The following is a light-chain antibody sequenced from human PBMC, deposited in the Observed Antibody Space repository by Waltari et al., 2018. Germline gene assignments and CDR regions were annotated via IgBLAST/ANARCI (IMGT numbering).Light chain of an antibody. J-gene: IGKJ2*01. CDR3: QQYNNWPPYT. V-gene: IGKV3-15*01. Sequence: EIVMTQSPATLSVSPGDTASLSCRASQSVSSNLAWYQQKPGPAPRLLIYGAYTRATGIPARFSGSGSGTEFTLTISSLQSEDFAVYYCQQYNNWPPYTFGQGTKLEIK. CDR1: QSVSSN. CDR2: GAY.